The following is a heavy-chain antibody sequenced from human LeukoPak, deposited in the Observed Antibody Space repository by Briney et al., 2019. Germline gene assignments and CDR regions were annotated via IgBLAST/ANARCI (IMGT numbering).Heavy chain of an antibody. CDR3: ARDQLELHAFDI. CDR1: GGSISSHY. J-gene: IGHJ3*02. V-gene: IGHV4-59*11. Sequence: PSETLSLTCTVSGGSISSHYWSWIRQPPGKGLEWIGYIYYSGSTNYNPTLKSRVTISVDTSKNQFSLKLSSVTAADTAVYYCARDQLELHAFDIWGQGTMVTVSS. D-gene: IGHD1-7*01. CDR2: IYYSGST.